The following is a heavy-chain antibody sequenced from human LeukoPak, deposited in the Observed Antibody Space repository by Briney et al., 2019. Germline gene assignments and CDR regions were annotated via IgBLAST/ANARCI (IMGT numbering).Heavy chain of an antibody. V-gene: IGHV1-18*04. CDR1: GYTFTSYG. CDR2: ISAYNGNT. Sequence: GASVKVSCTASGYTFTSYGISWVRQAPGQGLEGMGWISAYNGNTNYAQKLQGRVTMTTDTSTSTAYMELRSLRSDDTAVYYCATSRSGWYYFDYWGQGTLVTVSS. CDR3: ATSRSGWYYFDY. J-gene: IGHJ4*02. D-gene: IGHD6-19*01.